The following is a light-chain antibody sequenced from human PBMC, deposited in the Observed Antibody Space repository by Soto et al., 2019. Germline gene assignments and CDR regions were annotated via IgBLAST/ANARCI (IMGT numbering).Light chain of an antibody. CDR3: QQYNKWPAIT. V-gene: IGKV3-15*01. CDR2: GAS. Sequence: DIAMTQSPAPLSVSPGERATLSCGSSESVVRNLAWYQQKPGQGPRLLIFGASTRATGIPARFSGSGSGTDFTLTISSLESEDFAVYYCQQYNKWPAITLGQGTRLEIK. CDR1: ESVVRN. J-gene: IGKJ5*01.